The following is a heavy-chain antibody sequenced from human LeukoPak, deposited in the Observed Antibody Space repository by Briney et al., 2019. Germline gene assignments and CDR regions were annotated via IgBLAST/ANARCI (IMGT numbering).Heavy chain of an antibody. CDR2: ISGSGGST. J-gene: IGHJ4*02. CDR3: ARAFSVVVPAATDY. D-gene: IGHD2-2*01. CDR1: GFTFSSYA. V-gene: IGHV3-23*01. Sequence: GGSLRLSCAASGFTFSSYAMSWVRQAPGKGLEWVSAISGSGGSTYYADSVKGRFTISRDNSKNTLYLQMNSLRAEDTAVYYCARAFSVVVPAATDYWGQGTLVTVSS.